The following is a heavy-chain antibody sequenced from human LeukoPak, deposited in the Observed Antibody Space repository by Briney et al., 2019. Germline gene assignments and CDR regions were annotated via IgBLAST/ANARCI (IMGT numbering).Heavy chain of an antibody. J-gene: IGHJ3*02. D-gene: IGHD3-22*01. CDR1: SGSISSGSYY. CDR2: IYTSGST. Sequence: SETLSLTCTVSSGSISSGSYYWSWIRQPAGKGLEWIGRIYTSGSTNYNPSLKSRVTISVDTAKYPFSLKLSSVTAADTDAYFCARNPGNYYDSSGYFAFDIWGQGTMVTVSS. CDR3: ARNPGNYYDSSGYFAFDI. V-gene: IGHV4-61*02.